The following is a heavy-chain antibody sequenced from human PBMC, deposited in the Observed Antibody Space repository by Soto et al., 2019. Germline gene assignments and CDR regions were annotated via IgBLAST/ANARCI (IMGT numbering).Heavy chain of an antibody. CDR1: GFTFSSYA. D-gene: IGHD6-13*01. CDR2: ISSDGSKK. J-gene: IGHJ4*02. Sequence: QVQLVESGGGVVQPGRSLRLSCAASGFTFSSYAMHWVRQAPGKGLEWVAVISSDGSKKNYADSVKGRFTISRDNSKNTLYLQMNSLRPEDTAVYYCARPGSSWRQLVEFDYWGQGTLVTVSS. CDR3: ARPGSSWRQLVEFDY. V-gene: IGHV3-30-3*01.